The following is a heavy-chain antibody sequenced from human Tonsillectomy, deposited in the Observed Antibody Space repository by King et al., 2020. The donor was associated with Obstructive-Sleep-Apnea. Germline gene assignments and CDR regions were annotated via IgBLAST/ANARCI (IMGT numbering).Heavy chain of an antibody. Sequence: VQLQESGPGLVKPSETLSLTCTVSGGSINPFYWSWIRQPPGKGLEWIGRIYYSGSTDYPPSLRSRLTTSVDTSKNQLSLKLTSVTAADTAVYYCARQGSSSLLSAFGLWGQGTMVTVSS. V-gene: IGHV4-59*01. J-gene: IGHJ3*01. D-gene: IGHD6-13*01. CDR1: GGSINPFY. CDR3: ARQGSSSLLSAFGL. CDR2: IYYSGST.